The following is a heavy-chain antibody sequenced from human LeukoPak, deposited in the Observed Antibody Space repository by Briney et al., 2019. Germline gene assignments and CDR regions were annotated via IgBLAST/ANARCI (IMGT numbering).Heavy chain of an antibody. J-gene: IGHJ3*02. D-gene: IGHD3-3*01. Sequence: SETLSLTCTVSGGSISSYYWSWIRQPPGKGLEWIGYIYTSGSTNYNPSLKSRVTISVDTSKNQFSLKLSSVTAADTAVYYCARLLTYYDFWSGRSDAFDIWGQGTVVTVSS. V-gene: IGHV4-4*09. CDR2: IYTSGST. CDR3: ARLLTYYDFWSGRSDAFDI. CDR1: GGSISSYY.